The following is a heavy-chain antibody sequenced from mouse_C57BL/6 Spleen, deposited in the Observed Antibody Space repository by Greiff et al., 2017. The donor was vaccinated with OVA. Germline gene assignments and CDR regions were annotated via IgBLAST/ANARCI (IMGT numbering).Heavy chain of an antibody. J-gene: IGHJ1*03. V-gene: IGHV5-9*01. Sequence: DVKLVESGGGLVKPGGSLKLSCAASGFTFSSYTMSWVRQTPEKRLEWVATISGGGGNTYYPDSVKGRFTISRDTAKHTLYLQMSSLRAEDTALDYCGRQGWGGNWYFDVWGTGTTVTVSS. CDR1: GFTFSSYT. CDR3: GRQGWGGNWYFDV. CDR2: ISGGGGNT.